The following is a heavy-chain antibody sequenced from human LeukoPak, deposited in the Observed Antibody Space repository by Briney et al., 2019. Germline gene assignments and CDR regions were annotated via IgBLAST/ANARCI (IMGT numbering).Heavy chain of an antibody. CDR1: GYTFTSYY. J-gene: IGHJ4*02. CDR2: INPSGGST. Sequence: GASVTVSCKASGYTFTSYYLYWVRQAPGQGLEWMGVINPSGGSTTSAQKFQGRVTMTRDTSTSTVYMELRSLRSEDTAVYYCARGPGPADDGGGYCFDYWGQGTLVTVSS. CDR3: ARGPGPADDGGGYCFDY. D-gene: IGHD3-22*01. V-gene: IGHV1-46*01.